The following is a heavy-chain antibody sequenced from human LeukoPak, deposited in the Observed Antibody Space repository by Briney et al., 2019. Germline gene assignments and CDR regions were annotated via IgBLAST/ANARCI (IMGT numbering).Heavy chain of an antibody. J-gene: IGHJ3*02. CDR2: ISYDGSNK. Sequence: GGSLRLSCAASGFTFSSYGMHWVRQAPGKGLEWVAVISYDGSNKYYGNSVKGRFTISRDNSMNTLSLQMDNLRAEDTALYYCARDGYNSAPNVFDIWGQGTMVTVSS. V-gene: IGHV3-30*03. D-gene: IGHD5-24*01. CDR1: GFTFSSYG. CDR3: ARDGYNSAPNVFDI.